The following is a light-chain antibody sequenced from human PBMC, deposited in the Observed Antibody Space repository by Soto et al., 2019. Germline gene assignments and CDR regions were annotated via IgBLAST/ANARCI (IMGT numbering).Light chain of an antibody. CDR3: SSYTSANTLM. CDR1: NSDVGGHNY. J-gene: IGLJ3*02. CDR2: EVT. Sequence: QSVLAQPASVSGSPGQSITISCTGTNSDVGGHNYVSWYQRHPGKTPKLLIYEVTIRPSGVSDRFSGSKSGNTASLTISGLQAEDEADYFCSSYTSANTLMFGGGIKVTVL. V-gene: IGLV2-14*01.